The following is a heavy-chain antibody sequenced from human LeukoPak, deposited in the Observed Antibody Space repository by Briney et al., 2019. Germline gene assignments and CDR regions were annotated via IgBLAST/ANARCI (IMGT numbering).Heavy chain of an antibody. CDR1: GFTFSTYS. D-gene: IGHD3-10*01. Sequence: PGGSLRLSCAASGFTFSTYSMNWVRQAPGKGLEWVSFISGGGSYIYYAESVKGRFTISRDNAKNSLYLQMNSLRAEDTAIYYCARDRVASGRFGEVASWGQGTLVIVSS. J-gene: IGHJ5*02. CDR2: ISGGGSYI. V-gene: IGHV3-21*01. CDR3: ARDRVASGRFGEVAS.